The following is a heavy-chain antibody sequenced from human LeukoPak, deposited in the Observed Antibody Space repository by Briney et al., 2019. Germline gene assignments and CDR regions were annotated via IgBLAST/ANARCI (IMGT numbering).Heavy chain of an antibody. CDR1: GGSISSSNW. V-gene: IGHV4-4*02. D-gene: IGHD5-18*01. J-gene: IGHJ4*02. CDR3: ARSKKDTVILTPFDY. CDR2: IYHSGST. Sequence: PSGTLSLTCAVSGGSISSSNWWSWVRQPPGKGLEWIGEIYHSGSTNYNPSLKSRVTISVDKSKNQFSLKLSSVTAADTAVYYCARSKKDTVILTPFDYWGQGTLVTVSS.